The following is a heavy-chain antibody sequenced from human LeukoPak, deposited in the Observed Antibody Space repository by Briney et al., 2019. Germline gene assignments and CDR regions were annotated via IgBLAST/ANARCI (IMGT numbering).Heavy chain of an antibody. V-gene: IGHV3-15*01. D-gene: IGHD2-2*01. CDR3: TYGPGAMWPAS. Sequence: GGSLRLSCAASGFTFSDAWMSWVRQAPGKGLEWVGRIKRTTDAGTTDYAAPVKGRFTISRDDSRNTLYLQMNSLKTEDTGVYYCTYGPGAMWPASWGQGTLVTVSS. CDR2: IKRTTDAGTT. J-gene: IGHJ5*02. CDR1: GFTFSDAW.